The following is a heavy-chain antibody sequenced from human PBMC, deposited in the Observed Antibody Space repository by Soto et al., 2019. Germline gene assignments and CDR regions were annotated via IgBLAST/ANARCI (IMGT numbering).Heavy chain of an antibody. V-gene: IGHV3-21*01. CDR3: ARGPHSSSWYYFDY. Sequence: EVQLVESGGGLVKPGGSLRLSCAASGFTFSSYSMNWVRQAPGKGLEWVSSISSSSSYIYYADSVKGRFTISRDNAKNSLYLQMNSLRAEDTAVYYCARGPHSSSWYYFDYWGQGTRVTVSS. CDR1: GFTFSSYS. CDR2: ISSSSSYI. J-gene: IGHJ4*02. D-gene: IGHD6-13*01.